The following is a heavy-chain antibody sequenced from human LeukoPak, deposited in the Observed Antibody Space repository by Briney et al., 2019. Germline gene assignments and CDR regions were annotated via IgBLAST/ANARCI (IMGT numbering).Heavy chain of an antibody. V-gene: IGHV1-24*01. J-gene: IGHJ4*02. Sequence: ASVKVSCKVSGYTLTELSMHWVRQAPGKGLEWMGGFDPEDGETIYAQKFQGRVTITADESTSTAYMELSSLRSEDTAVYYCAVDTAIPLWGQGTLVTVSS. D-gene: IGHD5-18*01. CDR1: GYTLTELS. CDR3: AVDTAIPL. CDR2: FDPEDGET.